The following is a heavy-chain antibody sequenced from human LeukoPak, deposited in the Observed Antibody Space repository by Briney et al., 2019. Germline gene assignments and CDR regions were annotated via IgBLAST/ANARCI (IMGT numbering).Heavy chain of an antibody. CDR3: ARPASRGVGRYFDL. D-gene: IGHD3-10*01. V-gene: IGHV3-23*01. CDR2: LSGSGDNT. Sequence: GGSLRLSCAASGVTFSNYAMSWVRQAPGKGLEWVSALSGSGDNTYYADSVKGRFTTSRDNSKNTLYLQMNSLRVEDTALYYCARPASRGVGRYFDLWGRGTLVTVSS. CDR1: GVTFSNYA. J-gene: IGHJ2*01.